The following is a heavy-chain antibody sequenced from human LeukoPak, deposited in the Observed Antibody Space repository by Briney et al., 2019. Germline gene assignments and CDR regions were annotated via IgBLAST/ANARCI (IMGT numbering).Heavy chain of an antibody. D-gene: IGHD3-10*01. CDR1: GGTFSSYA. CDR2: IIPIFGTA. CDR3: ARTYYYGSGRPLAFDY. Sequence: SVKVSCKASGGTFSSYAISWVRQAPGQGLEWMGGIIPIFGTANYAQKFQGRVTITADESTSTAYMELSSLRSEDTAEYYCARTYYYGSGRPLAFDYWGQGTLVTVSS. V-gene: IGHV1-69*13. J-gene: IGHJ4*02.